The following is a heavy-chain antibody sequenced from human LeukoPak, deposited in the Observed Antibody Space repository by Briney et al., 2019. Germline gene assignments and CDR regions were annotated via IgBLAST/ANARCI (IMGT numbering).Heavy chain of an antibody. CDR1: GFTFSSYA. CDR3: ARPVDYNAGDY. D-gene: IGHD5-12*01. CDR2: ISYDGSNN. V-gene: IGHV3-30-3*01. Sequence: GGSLRLSCAASGFTFSSYAMHWVRQAPGKGLEWVAVISYDGSNNYYADSVKGRFTISRDNSKNTLYLQMNSLRAEDTAVYYCARPVDYNAGDYWGQGTLVTVSS. J-gene: IGHJ4*02.